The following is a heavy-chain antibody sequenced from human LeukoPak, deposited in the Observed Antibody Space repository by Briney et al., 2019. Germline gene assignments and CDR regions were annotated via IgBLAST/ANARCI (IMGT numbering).Heavy chain of an antibody. J-gene: IGHJ5*02. D-gene: IGHD6-13*01. V-gene: IGHV4-4*07. CDR1: GGSISSYY. CDR2: IYTSGST. CDR3: AREEVAAAGRALDP. Sequence: SETLSLTCTVSGGSISSYYWSWIRQPAGKGLEWIGRIYTSGSTNYNPSLKSRVTMSVDTSKNQFSLKLSSVTAADTAVYYCAREEVAAAGRALDPWGQGTLVTVSS.